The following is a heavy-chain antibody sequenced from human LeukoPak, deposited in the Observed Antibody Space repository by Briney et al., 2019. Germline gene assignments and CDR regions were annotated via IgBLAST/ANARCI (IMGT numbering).Heavy chain of an antibody. CDR3: ARTNIAVAGTNDY. CDR1: GYSFTDYN. Sequence: ASVKVSCKTSGYSFTDYNLHWVRQAPGQRLEWMGWINPNSGGTNYAQKFQGRVTMTRDTSISTAYMELSRLRSDDTAVYYCARTNIAVAGTNDYWGQGTLVTVSS. D-gene: IGHD6-19*01. J-gene: IGHJ4*02. V-gene: IGHV1-2*02. CDR2: INPNSGGT.